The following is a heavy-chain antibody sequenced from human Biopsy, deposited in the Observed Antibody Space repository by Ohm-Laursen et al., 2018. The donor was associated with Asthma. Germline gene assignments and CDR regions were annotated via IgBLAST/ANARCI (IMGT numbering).Heavy chain of an antibody. CDR3: AREGVNYYDSSGYLEY. V-gene: IGHV3-11*01. CDR2: ISSSGSTI. D-gene: IGHD3-22*01. J-gene: IGHJ4*02. CDR1: GFTFSDYY. Sequence: SLRFSCAASGFTFSDYYMSWIRQAPGKGLEWVSYISSSGSTIYYADSVKGRFTISRDNAKNSLYLQMNSLRAEDTAVYYCAREGVNYYDSSGYLEYWGQGTLVTVSS.